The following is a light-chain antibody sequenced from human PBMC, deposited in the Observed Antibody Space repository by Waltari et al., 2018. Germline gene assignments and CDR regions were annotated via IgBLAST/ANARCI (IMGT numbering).Light chain of an antibody. J-gene: IGLJ3*02. CDR3: MILHNNAVV. CDR2: SKSDSDN. Sequence: AVLTHPASLPASPGASVSLTCTLRSDINVVVYKISWYQQRPGSPPQFLLKSKSDSDNPRGSGVPSRFSVSRDTSANAGILLITGRQSEDEADYYCMILHNNAVVFGGGTKLAVL. CDR1: SDINVVVYK. V-gene: IGLV5-45*01.